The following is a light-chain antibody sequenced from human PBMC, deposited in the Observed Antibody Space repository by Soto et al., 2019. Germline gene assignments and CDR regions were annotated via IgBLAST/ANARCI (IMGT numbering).Light chain of an antibody. J-gene: IGKJ3*01. CDR1: QAIDRS. CDR3: QEHNGDLPVA. V-gene: IGKV1-27*01. Sequence: DIQMTQSPSSLSASVGDRVTITCRSSQAIDRSVAWYQQKPGQVPKLLIYAASTLHSGVPSRFSGSGSGTHFTLTHTGLQAGDVATYFCQEHNGDLPVAFGPGTTVDV. CDR2: AAS.